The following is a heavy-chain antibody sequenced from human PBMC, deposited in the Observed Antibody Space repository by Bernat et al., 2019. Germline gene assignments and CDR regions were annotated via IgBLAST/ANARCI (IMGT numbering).Heavy chain of an antibody. V-gene: IGHV4-39*01. CDR2: IYYSGST. CDR1: GGSISSSSYY. CDR3: ARGLYYYDSSGYYWDGMDV. Sequence: QLQLQESGPGLVKPSETLSLTCTVSGGSISSSSYYWGWIRQPPGKGLEWIGSIYYSGSTYYNPSLKSRVTISVDTSKNQFSLKLSSVTAADTAVYYWARGLYYYDSSGYYWDGMDVWGQGTTVTVSS. D-gene: IGHD3-22*01. J-gene: IGHJ6*02.